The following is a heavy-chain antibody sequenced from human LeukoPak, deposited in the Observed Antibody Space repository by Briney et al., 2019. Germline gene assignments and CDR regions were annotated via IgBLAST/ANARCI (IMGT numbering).Heavy chain of an antibody. Sequence: SETLSLTCAVYGGSFSGYYWSWIRQPPGKGLEGIGEINHSGSTNYNPSLKSRVTISVDTSKNQFSLKLSSVTAADTAVYYCARAISGYRDAYAYWGQGTLVTVSS. CDR3: ARAISGYRDAYAY. V-gene: IGHV4-34*01. CDR2: INHSGST. CDR1: GGSFSGYY. J-gene: IGHJ4*02. D-gene: IGHD5-18*01.